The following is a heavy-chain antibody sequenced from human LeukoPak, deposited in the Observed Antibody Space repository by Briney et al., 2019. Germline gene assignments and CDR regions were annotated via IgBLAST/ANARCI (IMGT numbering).Heavy chain of an antibody. J-gene: IGHJ6*02. V-gene: IGHV4-34*01. CDR2: INHSGST. CDR1: GGSFSGYY. Sequence: SETLSLTCAVYGGSFSGYYWSWIRQPPGKGLEWIGEINHSGSTNYNPSLKSRVTISVDTFKNQFSLKLSSVTAADTAVYYCARARAAAGPKYYYYYYGMDVWGQGTTVTVSS. D-gene: IGHD6-13*01. CDR3: ARARAAAGPKYYYYYYGMDV.